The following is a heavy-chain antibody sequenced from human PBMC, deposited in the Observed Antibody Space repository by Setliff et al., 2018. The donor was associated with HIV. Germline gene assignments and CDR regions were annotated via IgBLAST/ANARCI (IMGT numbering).Heavy chain of an antibody. CDR3: ARVQMAYAAFDV. V-gene: IGHV4-59*01. CDR2: IYFTGSS. Sequence: SSETLSLTCTVSGGSISTYXXXWIRQPPGKGLEWIGSIYFTGSSDNNPSLKSRVTLSVDTSKHQFSLKLSSVTAADTAVYYCARVQMAYAAFDVWGQGTMVTVSS. J-gene: IGHJ3*01. CDR1: GGSISTYX. D-gene: IGHD4-17*01.